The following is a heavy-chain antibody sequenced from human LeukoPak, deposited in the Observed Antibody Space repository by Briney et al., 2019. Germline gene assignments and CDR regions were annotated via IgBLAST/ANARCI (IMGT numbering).Heavy chain of an antibody. V-gene: IGHV3-7*01. CDR1: GFTFSNAW. CDR3: ARVGVGMDV. CDR2: IKQDGSEK. Sequence: GGSLRLSCAASGFTFSNAWMSWVRQAPGKGLEWVANIKQDGSEKYYVDSVKGRFTISRDNAKNSLYLQMYSLRAEDTAVYYCARVGVGMDVWGQGTTVTVSS. J-gene: IGHJ6*02.